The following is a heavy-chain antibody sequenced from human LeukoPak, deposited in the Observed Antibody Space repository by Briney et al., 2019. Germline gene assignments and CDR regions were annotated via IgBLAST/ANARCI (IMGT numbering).Heavy chain of an antibody. V-gene: IGHV3-15*01. CDR2: IKSKTDGGTT. D-gene: IGHD1-26*01. J-gene: IGHJ3*02. CDR3: TTDPPPSYLLGSDAFDI. Sequence: PGGSLRLSCAASGFTFSNAWMSWVRQAPGKGLEWVGRIKSKTDGGTTDYAAPVKGRFTISRDDSKNTLYLQMNSLKTEDTAVYYCTTDPPPSYLLGSDAFDIWGQGTMVTVSS. CDR1: GFTFSNAW.